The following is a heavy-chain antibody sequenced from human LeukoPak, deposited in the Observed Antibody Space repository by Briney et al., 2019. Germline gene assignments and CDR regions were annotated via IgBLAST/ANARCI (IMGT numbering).Heavy chain of an antibody. J-gene: IGHJ4*02. CDR2: IYPSNSDT. CDR1: GYSFTSYW. V-gene: IGHV5-51*01. D-gene: IGHD3-3*01. CDR3: ARRYTIFGVITIDY. Sequence: GESLKISCKGFGYSFTSYWIAWVRQMSGKGLEWMGLIYPSNSDTKYSPSFQGQVTISADKSISTAYLQWSNLKASDTAMYYCARRYTIFGVITIDYWGQGTLVTVSS.